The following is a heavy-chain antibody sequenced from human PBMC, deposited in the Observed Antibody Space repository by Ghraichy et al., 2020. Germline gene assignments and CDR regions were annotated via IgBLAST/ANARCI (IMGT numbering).Heavy chain of an antibody. CDR1: GFTFSSDS. D-gene: IGHD6-13*01. CDR2: ISSGSRYI. J-gene: IGHJ5*02. V-gene: IGHV3-21*01. Sequence: GGSLRLSCAASGFTFSSDSMNWVRQAPGKGLEWVASISSGSRYIYYPDSVRGRFTISRDNAKNSLYLQMSSLRVEDTAVYYCARSYSSSRDWFDPWGQGTLVTVSS. CDR3: ARSYSSSRDWFDP.